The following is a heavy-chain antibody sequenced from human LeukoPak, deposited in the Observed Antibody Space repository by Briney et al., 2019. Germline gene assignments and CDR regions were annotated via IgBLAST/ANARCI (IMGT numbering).Heavy chain of an antibody. D-gene: IGHD3-10*01. J-gene: IGHJ5*02. CDR3: ARVALGSYNWFDP. CDR1: GFTFSRYW. V-gene: IGHV3-74*01. CDR2: ISPDGSRT. Sequence: GGSLRLSCAASGFTFSRYWMHWVRQAPGKGLVWVSRISPDGSRTTYADSVKGRFTISRDNAKNTVYLQMNSLRAEDTAVYYCARVALGSYNWFDPWGQGTLVTVAS.